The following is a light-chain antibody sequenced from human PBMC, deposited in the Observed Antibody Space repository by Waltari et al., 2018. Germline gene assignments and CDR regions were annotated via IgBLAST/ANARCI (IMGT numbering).Light chain of an antibody. CDR3: QQRSSWPRT. J-gene: IGKJ5*01. Sequence: EIVLTQSPATLSLSPGERATLSCRASQSVSYSLAWYQQKPGQTPRLLIYSASNRATGIPARFSGSGSGSDFTLTISSLEPEDFAVYYCQQRSSWPRTFGQGT. CDR2: SAS. V-gene: IGKV3-11*01. CDR1: QSVSYS.